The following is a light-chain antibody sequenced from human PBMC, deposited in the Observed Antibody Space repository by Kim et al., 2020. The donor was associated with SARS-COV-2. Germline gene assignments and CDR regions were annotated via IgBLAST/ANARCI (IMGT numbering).Light chain of an antibody. CDR2: KDT. J-gene: IGLJ3*02. V-gene: IGLV3-1*01. Sequence: SYELTQPTSVSVSPGQTASITCSGDKLGEKYACWYQQKPGQSPVLVIYKDTKRPSGIPERFSGSNSGNTATLTISGTQAMDEGDYYCQAWDSNTAWFGGGTQLTVL. CDR3: QAWDSNTAW. CDR1: KLGEKY.